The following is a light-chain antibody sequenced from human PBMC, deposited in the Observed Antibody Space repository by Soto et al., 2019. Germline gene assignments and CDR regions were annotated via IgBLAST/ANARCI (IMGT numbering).Light chain of an antibody. CDR1: NIGSVS. CDR3: QVWDTNVV. Sequence: SYELTQPPSVSVAPGKTATITCGGNNIGSVSVHWYQQRPGQAPVLVISYDSDRPSGIPERFSGSNSGNTATLTISRVEAGDEADYYCQVWDTNVVFGGGTKVTVL. J-gene: IGLJ2*01. CDR2: YDS. V-gene: IGLV3-21*04.